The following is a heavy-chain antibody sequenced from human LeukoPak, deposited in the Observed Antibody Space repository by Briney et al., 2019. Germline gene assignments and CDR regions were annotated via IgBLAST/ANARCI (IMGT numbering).Heavy chain of an antibody. CDR1: GYTFTGYY. CDR3: ARVPRRTMVRGVIAHPTFDY. CDR2: INPNSGGT. J-gene: IGHJ4*02. Sequence: ASVKVSCKASGYTFTGYYMHWVRHAPGQGLEWMGWINPNSGGTNYAQKFQGRVTMSRDTSFSTAYMELSRLRSDDTAVYYCARVPRRTMVRGVIAHPTFDYWGQGTLVTVSS. D-gene: IGHD3-10*01. V-gene: IGHV1-2*02.